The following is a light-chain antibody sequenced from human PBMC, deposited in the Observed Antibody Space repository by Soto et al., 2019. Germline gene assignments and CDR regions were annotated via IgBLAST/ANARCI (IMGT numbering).Light chain of an antibody. Sequence: EXVLXXXPGTLSLSPGERATLSCRASQSVSSSYLAWYQQKPGQAPRLLIYGASSRATGIPDRFSGSGSGTDFTLTISRLEPEDFAVYYCQQYGSSPLFTFGPGTKVDIK. J-gene: IGKJ3*01. CDR2: GAS. CDR3: QQYGSSPLFT. CDR1: QSVSSSY. V-gene: IGKV3-20*01.